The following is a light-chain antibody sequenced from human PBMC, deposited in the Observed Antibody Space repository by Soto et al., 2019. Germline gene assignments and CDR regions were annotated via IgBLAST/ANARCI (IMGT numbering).Light chain of an antibody. CDR1: SSDVGGYNY. CDR2: EVS. J-gene: IGLJ3*02. V-gene: IGLV2-14*01. CDR3: SSYTSSSTWV. Sequence: QYALTQPASVSGSPGQSITISCTGTSSDVGGYNYVSWYQQHPGKAPKLMIYEVSNRPSGVSNRLSGSKSGNTASLTISGLQAEDEADYYCSSYTSSSTWVFGGGTKLTVL.